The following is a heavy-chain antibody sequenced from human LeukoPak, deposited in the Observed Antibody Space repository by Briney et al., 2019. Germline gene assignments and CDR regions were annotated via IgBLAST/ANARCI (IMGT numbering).Heavy chain of an antibody. D-gene: IGHD6-19*01. V-gene: IGHV4-61*02. CDR2: IYTSGST. CDR3: ARDQGAGFGY. CDR1: GGSISSGSYN. Sequence: SQTLSLTCTASGGSISSGSYNWSWIRQPAGQGLEWIGRIYTSGSTNYNPSLKSRVTISVDTSKNQFSLKLSSVTAADTAVYYCARDQGAGFGYWGQGTLVTVSS. J-gene: IGHJ4*02.